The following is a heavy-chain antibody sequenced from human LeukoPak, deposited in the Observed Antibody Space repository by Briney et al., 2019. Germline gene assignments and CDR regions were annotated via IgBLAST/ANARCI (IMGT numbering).Heavy chain of an antibody. D-gene: IGHD3-16*02. CDR2: IIPIFGTA. V-gene: IGHV1-69*05. Sequence: SVKVSCKASGGTFSSYAISWVRQAPGQGLEWMGRIIPIFGTANYAQKFQGRVTITTDESTSTAYMELSSLRSEDTAVYYCARYHYDYVWGSYRHDYWGQGTLVTVSS. J-gene: IGHJ4*02. CDR1: GGTFSSYA. CDR3: ARYHYDYVWGSYRHDY.